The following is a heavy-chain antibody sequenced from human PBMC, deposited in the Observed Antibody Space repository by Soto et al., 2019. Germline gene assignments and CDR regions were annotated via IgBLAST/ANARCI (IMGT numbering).Heavy chain of an antibody. Sequence: PGESLKISCKGSGYSFTSYWIGWVRQMPGKGLEWMGIIYPGDSDTRYSPSFQGQVTISADKSISTAYLQWSSLKASDTAMYYCARLQWFGEPNIYYYYMDVWGKGTTVTVSS. CDR2: IYPGDSDT. D-gene: IGHD3-10*01. CDR3: ARLQWFGEPNIYYYYMDV. V-gene: IGHV5-51*01. J-gene: IGHJ6*03. CDR1: GYSFTSYW.